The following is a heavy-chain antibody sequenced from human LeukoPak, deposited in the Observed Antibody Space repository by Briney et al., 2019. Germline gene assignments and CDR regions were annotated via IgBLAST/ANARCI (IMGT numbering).Heavy chain of an antibody. J-gene: IGHJ4*02. D-gene: IGHD5-18*01. Sequence: GGSLRLSCTASGFDFGGLWMSWVRQAPGKGLEWVGRIISKTDGGTTSYAAPVKGRFTISRDDSRHTLYLQMNSLRAEDTAVYYCARDQYSYGHGANYWGQGTLVTVSS. CDR2: IISKTDGGTT. CDR3: ARDQYSYGHGANY. V-gene: IGHV3-15*01. CDR1: GFDFGGLW.